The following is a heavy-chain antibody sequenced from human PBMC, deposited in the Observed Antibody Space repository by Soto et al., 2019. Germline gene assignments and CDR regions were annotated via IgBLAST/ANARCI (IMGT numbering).Heavy chain of an antibody. D-gene: IGHD3-9*01. CDR3: ARGVIDVLRYFDWLIGENLNWFDP. J-gene: IGHJ5*02. V-gene: IGHV4-34*01. CDR1: GGSFSGYY. Sequence: SETLSLTCAVYGGSFSGYYWSWIRQPPGKGLEWIGEINHSGSTNYNPSLKSRVTISVDTSKNQFSLKLSSVTAADTAVYYCARGVIDVLRYFDWLIGENLNWFDPWGQGTLVTVSS. CDR2: INHSGST.